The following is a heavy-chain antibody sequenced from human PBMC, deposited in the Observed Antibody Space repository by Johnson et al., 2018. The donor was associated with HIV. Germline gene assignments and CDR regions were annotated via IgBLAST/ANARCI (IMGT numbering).Heavy chain of an antibody. D-gene: IGHD1-1*01. V-gene: IGHV3-66*01. CDR3: ARATTPHDAFDI. Sequence: VQLVESGGGLVQPGGSLRLSCAASGFTVSSNYMSWVRQAPGKGLEWVSVIYSGGSTYYADSVKSRFTISRDNSKNTLYLQMNSLRAEDTAVYYCARATTPHDAFDIWGQGTMVTVSS. J-gene: IGHJ3*02. CDR1: GFTVSSNY. CDR2: IYSGGST.